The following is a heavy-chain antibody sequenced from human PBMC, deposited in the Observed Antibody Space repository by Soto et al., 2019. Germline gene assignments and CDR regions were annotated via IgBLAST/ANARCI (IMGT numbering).Heavy chain of an antibody. CDR1: GFTFSTYA. Sequence: PWGSLRLSCAASGFTFSTYAMSWVRQAPGKGLEWVSTISDSGGRTYYAASVKGRFTISRDNSKNTLYLLMNSLSAEDTALYYCAKFHGSGTYYNFPDYWGQGTLVTVSS. D-gene: IGHD3-10*01. CDR3: AKFHGSGTYYNFPDY. J-gene: IGHJ4*02. V-gene: IGHV3-23*01. CDR2: ISDSGGRT.